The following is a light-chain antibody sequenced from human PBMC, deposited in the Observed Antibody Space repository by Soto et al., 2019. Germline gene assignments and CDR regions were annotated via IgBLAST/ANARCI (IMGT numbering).Light chain of an antibody. CDR3: AAWDDSLTGYV. J-gene: IGLJ1*01. CDR1: TSNIGSKT. V-gene: IGLV1-44*01. Sequence: QSVLTQPPSASGTPGQRVTISCSGSTSNIGSKTVSWYQQLPGTAPKLLIYSNNQRPSGVPDRFSGSKSCTSASLAISGLQSEDEADYSCAAWDDSLTGYVFGTGTKVTVL. CDR2: SNN.